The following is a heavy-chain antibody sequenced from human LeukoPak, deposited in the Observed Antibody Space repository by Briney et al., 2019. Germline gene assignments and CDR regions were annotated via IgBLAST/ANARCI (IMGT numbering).Heavy chain of an antibody. J-gene: IGHJ4*02. CDR1: GFTFSDYY. CDR3: VGAAANTTPRP. CDR2: ISSSSYT. Sequence: GGSLRLSCAASGFTFSDYYMSWIRQAPGKGLEWVSYISSSSYTNYADSVKGRFTISRDNAKNSLYLQMNSLRAEDTAVYYCVGAAANTTPRPWGQGTLVTVSS. D-gene: IGHD1-26*01. V-gene: IGHV3-11*06.